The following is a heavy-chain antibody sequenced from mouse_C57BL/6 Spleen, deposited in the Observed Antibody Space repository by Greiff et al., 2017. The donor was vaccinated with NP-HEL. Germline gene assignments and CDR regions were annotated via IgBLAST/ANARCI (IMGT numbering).Heavy chain of an antibody. J-gene: IGHJ4*01. V-gene: IGHV5-2*01. Sequence: EVKVVESGGGLVQPGESLKLSCESNEYEFPSHDMSWVRKTPEKRLELVAAINSDGGSTYYPDTMERRFIISRDNTKKTLYLQMSSLRSEDTALYYCARQGGDYALYAMDYWGQGTSVTVSS. CDR1: EYEFPSHD. D-gene: IGHD2-4*01. CDR2: INSDGGST. CDR3: ARQGGDYALYAMDY.